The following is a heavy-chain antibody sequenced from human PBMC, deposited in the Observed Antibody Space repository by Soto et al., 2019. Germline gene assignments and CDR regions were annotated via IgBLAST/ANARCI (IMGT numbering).Heavy chain of an antibody. Sequence: WGSLRLSCAASGFTFITYGIHCVRHSPVKWLEWVAVIWYDGSKNYYADSVKGRFTISRDNSKNTLNLQMNSLRDEDTAVYYCARFVGADSTGSFDYWGQGTLVTVSS. J-gene: IGHJ4*02. V-gene: IGHV3-33*01. CDR2: IWYDGSKN. CDR3: ARFVGADSTGSFDY. D-gene: IGHD3-22*01. CDR1: GFTFITYG.